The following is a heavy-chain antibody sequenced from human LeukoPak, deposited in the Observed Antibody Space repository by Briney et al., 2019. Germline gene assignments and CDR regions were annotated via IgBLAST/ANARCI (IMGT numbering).Heavy chain of an antibody. CDR1: GASIRSGDYY. D-gene: IGHD2-15*01. Sequence: SETLSLTCTVSGASIRSGDYYWSWIRQPPGKGVEWIGYIYDSGSTYYNPSLKSRITISVDTSENRFSLKLSSVTATDTAVYYCARDCSGGSCYGAFDIWGQGTMVTVSS. CDR2: IYDSGST. J-gene: IGHJ3*02. V-gene: IGHV4-30-4*01. CDR3: ARDCSGGSCYGAFDI.